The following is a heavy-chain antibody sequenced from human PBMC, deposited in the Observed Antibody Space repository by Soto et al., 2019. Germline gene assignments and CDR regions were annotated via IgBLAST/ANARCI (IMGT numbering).Heavy chain of an antibody. CDR1: GDSMNYY. CDR3: ARRMVATETFDY. CDR2: VYYTGTS. V-gene: IGHV4-59*01. D-gene: IGHD5-12*01. J-gene: IGHJ4*01. Sequence: SETLSLTCTVSGDSMNYYWSWIRQPPGKGLEWIGFVYYTGTSGSNPSLKSRVTMSVDTSNNQFSLKLNSLTAADTAVYYCARRMVATETFDYWGQ.